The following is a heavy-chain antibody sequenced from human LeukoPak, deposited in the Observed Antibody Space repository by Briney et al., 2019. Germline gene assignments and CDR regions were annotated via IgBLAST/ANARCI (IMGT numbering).Heavy chain of an antibody. CDR3: TFRGDGYNTPYFDY. CDR1: GFTFSSYA. CDR2: ISYDGSNK. Sequence: PGGSLRLSCAASGFTFSSYAMHWVRQAPGKGLEWVAVISYDGSNKYYADSVKGRFTISRDNSKNTLYLQMNSLRAEDTAVYYCTFRGDGYNTPYFDYWGQGTLVTVSS. J-gene: IGHJ4*02. D-gene: IGHD5-24*01. V-gene: IGHV3-30-3*01.